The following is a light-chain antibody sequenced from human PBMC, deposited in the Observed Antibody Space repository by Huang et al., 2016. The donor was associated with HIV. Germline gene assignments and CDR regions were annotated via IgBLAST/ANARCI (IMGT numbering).Light chain of an antibody. CDR2: DAS. J-gene: IGKJ5*01. Sequence: ETVLTQSPATLSLSPGERATLSCRASQSVNSYLAWYQQKPVQTPRLLIYDASNRATGIPARFSGSGSGTDFTLTISSLEPEDFAVYYCQQRKYWPPITFGQGTRLEIK. CDR3: QQRKYWPPIT. V-gene: IGKV3-11*01. CDR1: QSVNSY.